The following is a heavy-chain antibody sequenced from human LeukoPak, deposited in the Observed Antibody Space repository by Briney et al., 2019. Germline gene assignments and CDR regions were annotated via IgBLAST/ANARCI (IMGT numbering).Heavy chain of an antibody. Sequence: GASVKVSCKASGYTFNDYYIHWVRQAPGQGLEWTGRINPYSDETEYAQKFQGRVTLTRDTSTSTAYMHLSGLTSGDTAVYYCARSPLYSRTWYLWLDPWGQGTLVTVSS. D-gene: IGHD6-13*01. CDR1: GYTFNDYY. CDR3: ARSPLYSRTWYLWLDP. J-gene: IGHJ5*02. V-gene: IGHV1-2*02. CDR2: INPYSDET.